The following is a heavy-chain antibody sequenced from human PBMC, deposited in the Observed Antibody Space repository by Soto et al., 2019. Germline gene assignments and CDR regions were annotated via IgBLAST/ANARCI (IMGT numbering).Heavy chain of an antibody. CDR2: IYWDDDK. Sequence: QITLNESGHTQVKPRQTLTLTCTFSGFSLTTSGVGVGWIRQSPGKAPEWLALIYWDDDKRYSQSLKSRLTITKDTSKNQVVLTMADLDPADTATYYCAHRVLRTVFGLVTTTAIYFDFWGQGTPVAVSS. CDR1: GFSLTTSGVG. CDR3: AHRVLRTVFGLVTTTAIYFDF. D-gene: IGHD3-3*01. V-gene: IGHV2-5*02. J-gene: IGHJ4*02.